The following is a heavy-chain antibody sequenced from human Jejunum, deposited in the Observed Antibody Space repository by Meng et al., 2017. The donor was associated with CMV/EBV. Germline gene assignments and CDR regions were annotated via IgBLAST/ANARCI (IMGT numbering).Heavy chain of an antibody. Sequence: VHLRGSGPGRLKPSQPLSLTCTVSGGSISNADYYWSWIRQPPGKGLEWIGYIYYSGSTYYNPSLKSRVTMSVDTSKNQFSLKLSSVTDADTVVYYCARVGACSGGSCYFRLFDYWGQGMLVTVSS. CDR3: ARVGACSGGSCYFRLFDY. CDR2: IYYSGST. V-gene: IGHV4-30-4*01. CDR1: GGSISNADYY. J-gene: IGHJ4*02. D-gene: IGHD2-15*01.